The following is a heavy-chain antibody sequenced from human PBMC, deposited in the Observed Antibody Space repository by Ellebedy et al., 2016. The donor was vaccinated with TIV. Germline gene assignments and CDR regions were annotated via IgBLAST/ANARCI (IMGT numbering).Heavy chain of an antibody. D-gene: IGHD6-19*01. CDR1: GSSISSVYY. J-gene: IGHJ3*02. V-gene: IGHV4-38-2*02. CDR3: ASRIAVAGGDAFDI. CDR2: IYHSGST. Sequence: SETLSLXXTVSGSSISSVYYWGWIRQPPGKGLEWIGNIYHSGSTYYNPSLKSRVTISVHTSKNQFSLKLSSVTAADTAVYYCASRIAVAGGDAFDIWGQGTMVTVSS.